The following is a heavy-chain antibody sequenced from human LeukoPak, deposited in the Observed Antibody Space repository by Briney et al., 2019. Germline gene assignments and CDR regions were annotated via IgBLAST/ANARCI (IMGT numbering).Heavy chain of an antibody. J-gene: IGHJ4*02. V-gene: IGHV1-46*01. D-gene: IGHD4-23*01. Sequence: ASVKVSCKASGYTFTSYYMHWVRQAPGQGLEWMGIINPCGGSTSYAQKFQGRVTMTRDTSTSTVYMELSSLRSEDTAVYYCARASTTVGDFDYWGQGTLVTVSS. CDR3: ARASTTVGDFDY. CDR1: GYTFTSYY. CDR2: INPCGGST.